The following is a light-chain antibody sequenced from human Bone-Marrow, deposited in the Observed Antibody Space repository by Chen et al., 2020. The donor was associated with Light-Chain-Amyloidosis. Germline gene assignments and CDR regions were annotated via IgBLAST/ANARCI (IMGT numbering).Light chain of an antibody. CDR2: SYN. J-gene: IGLJ1*01. CDR3: AAWDDSLDGQV. Sequence: QSVLTPPPSASGTPGQRVTISCSGNSSNIGSNTVNWYQQLPGTAPKLRIYSYNQRPSGTPDRLSCGKAGTSASQAIIGVQSEDEADEYCAAWDDSLDGQVFGTGTKVTVL. CDR1: SSNIGSNT. V-gene: IGLV1-44*01.